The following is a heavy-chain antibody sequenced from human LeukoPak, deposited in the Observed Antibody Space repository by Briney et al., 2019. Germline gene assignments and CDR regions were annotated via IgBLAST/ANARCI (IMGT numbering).Heavy chain of an antibody. D-gene: IGHD1-26*01. CDR3: ASRVGATADAFDI. J-gene: IGHJ3*02. Sequence: AGRSLRLSCAASGFTFSSYWMHWVRQAPGKGLVWVSRINSDGSSTSYADSVKGRFTISRDNAKNTLYLQMNSLRAEDTAVYYCASRVGATADAFDIWGQGTMVTVSS. V-gene: IGHV3-74*01. CDR2: INSDGSST. CDR1: GFTFSSYW.